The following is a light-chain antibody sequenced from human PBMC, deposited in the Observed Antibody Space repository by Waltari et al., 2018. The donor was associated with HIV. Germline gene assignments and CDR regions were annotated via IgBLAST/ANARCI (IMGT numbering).Light chain of an antibody. V-gene: IGKV4-1*01. CDR2: WAS. CDR1: RSLLHSSKNKND. J-gene: IGKJ1*01. Sequence: DIVMTQSPDSLAVSPGGRATINCRPSRSLLHSSKNKNDLAWYQQKPGQPPKLLIYWASTRQSGVPERFSGSGSGTDFTLTISSLQAEDAAVYYCQQYFSLPATFGQGTKVEIK. CDR3: QQYFSLPAT.